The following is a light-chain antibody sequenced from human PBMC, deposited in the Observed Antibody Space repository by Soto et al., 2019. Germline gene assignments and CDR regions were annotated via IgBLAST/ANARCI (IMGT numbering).Light chain of an antibody. CDR3: LQYHNLWA. Sequence: EIVLTQSPGTLSLSPGERATLSCRASQSVSYYLAWYQQKPGQAPRLLIYDASSRATGVPDRFSGSGSGTDFTLTISRLEPEDFAVYYCLQYHNLWAFGQGTKVEIK. V-gene: IGKV3-20*01. CDR2: DAS. J-gene: IGKJ1*01. CDR1: QSVSYY.